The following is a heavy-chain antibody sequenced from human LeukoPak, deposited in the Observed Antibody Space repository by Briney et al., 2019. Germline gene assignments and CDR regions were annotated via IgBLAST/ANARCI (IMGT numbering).Heavy chain of an antibody. CDR3: AKNRIEYTIDY. J-gene: IGHJ4*02. Sequence: GGSPRLSSAASGFTFSSYAKSWGRQAPGKGLEWVSVISGSGGSTYYADSVKGRFTISRDNSKNTLYLQMTSLRAEDTAVYYCAKNRIEYTIDYWRQGTLVTVSS. CDR2: ISGSGGST. CDR1: GFTFSSYA. D-gene: IGHD2-15*01. V-gene: IGHV3-23*01.